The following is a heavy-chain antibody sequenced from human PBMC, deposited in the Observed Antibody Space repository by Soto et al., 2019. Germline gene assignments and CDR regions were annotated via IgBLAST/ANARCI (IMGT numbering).Heavy chain of an antibody. CDR2: ISYDGTNK. CDR3: ARGVYYSYGMDV. J-gene: IGHJ6*02. CDR1: GFTFSSYA. Sequence: SLRLSCAASGFTFSSYAMHWVRQAPGKGLEWVAVISYDGTNKYYADSVKGRFTISRDNSKNTLYLQMNSLRAEDTAVYYCARGVYYSYGMDVWGQGTTVTVSS. V-gene: IGHV3-30-3*01.